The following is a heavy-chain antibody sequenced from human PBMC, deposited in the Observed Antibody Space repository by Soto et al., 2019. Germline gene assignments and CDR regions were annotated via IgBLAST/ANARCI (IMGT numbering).Heavy chain of an antibody. Sequence: EVQLVESGGGLVQPGGSLRLSCAASGFTFSSYWMHWVRQAPGKGLVWVSRINSDGSSTSYADSVKGRFTNSGDNAKNTLYLQMNSLRAEDTAVYYCVRTSLVVAAATREDYWGQGTLVTVSS. CDR3: VRTSLVVAAATREDY. D-gene: IGHD2-15*01. J-gene: IGHJ4*02. V-gene: IGHV3-74*01. CDR2: INSDGSST. CDR1: GFTFSSYW.